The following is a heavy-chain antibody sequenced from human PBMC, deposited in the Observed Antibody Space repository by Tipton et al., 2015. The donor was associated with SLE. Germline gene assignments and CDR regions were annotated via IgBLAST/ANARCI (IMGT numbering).Heavy chain of an antibody. Sequence: LRLSCHVAGGPIRNSPYYWAWIRQPRGKRLEWIGSVFDTGYTAYNPSLEGRVSISVDTSNNEFSLKLSSVTAADTAVYFCARQDLGRAATLTFDIWGLGTLVTVSS. J-gene: IGHJ4*02. V-gene: IGHV4-39*01. CDR3: ARQDLGRAATLTFDI. CDR2: VFDTGYT. D-gene: IGHD6-25*01. CDR1: GGPIRNSPYY.